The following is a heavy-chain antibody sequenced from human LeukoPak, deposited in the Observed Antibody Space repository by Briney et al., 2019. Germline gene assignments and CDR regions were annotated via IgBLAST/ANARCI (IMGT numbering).Heavy chain of an antibody. CDR1: GFTFSDYY. CDR2: IHEDGSVT. Sequence: GGSLRLSCAASGFTFSDYYMSWFRQTPGKGLEWVANIHEDGSVTNYVDSVKGRFTISRDNAKNSLYLQMNSLRAEDTAVYYCARPVKVVAAAGNDAFDIWGQGTMVTVSS. J-gene: IGHJ3*02. D-gene: IGHD6-13*01. CDR3: ARPVKVVAAAGNDAFDI. V-gene: IGHV3-7*01.